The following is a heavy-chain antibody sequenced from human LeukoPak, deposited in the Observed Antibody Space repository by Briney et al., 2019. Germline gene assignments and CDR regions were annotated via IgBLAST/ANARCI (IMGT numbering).Heavy chain of an antibody. CDR2: INHSRST. CDR3: ARAGDRSRYSDY. J-gene: IGHJ4*02. V-gene: IGHV4-34*01. D-gene: IGHD3-22*01. Sequence: KPSETLSLTCAVYGGSFSGYYWSWIRQPPGKGLEWNGEINHSRSTNYNPSLKSRVTISVDTSKNQFSLKLSSVTAADTAVYYCARAGDRSRYSDYWGQGTLVTVSS. CDR1: GGSFSGYY.